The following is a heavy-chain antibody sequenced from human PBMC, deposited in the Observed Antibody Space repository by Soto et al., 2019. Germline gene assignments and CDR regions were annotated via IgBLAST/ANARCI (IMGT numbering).Heavy chain of an antibody. Sequence: EVQLLESGGGLVQPGGSLRLSCAASGFTFSSYAMSWVRQAPGKGLEWVSAISGSGGSTYYADSVKGRFTISRDNSENTFYLQMNSLRADDTAVYYCAKYRSSRWYCDYWGQGTLDTVSS. CDR2: ISGSGGST. CDR1: GFTFSSYA. CDR3: AKYRSSRWYCDY. J-gene: IGHJ4*02. V-gene: IGHV3-23*01. D-gene: IGHD3-16*02.